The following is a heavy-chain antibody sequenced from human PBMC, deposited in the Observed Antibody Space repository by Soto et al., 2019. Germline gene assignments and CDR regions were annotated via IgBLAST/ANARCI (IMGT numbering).Heavy chain of an antibody. D-gene: IGHD5-18*01. J-gene: IGHJ4*02. V-gene: IGHV3-30-3*01. CDR2: ISYDGSNK. Sequence: GSLRLSCAASGFPFSSYAMHWVRQAPGKGLEWVAVISYDGSNKYYADSVKGRFTISRDNSKNTLYLQMNSLRAEDTAVYYCARDRSIQLWLRPPYYFDYWGQGTLVTVSS. CDR1: GFPFSSYA. CDR3: ARDRSIQLWLRPPYYFDY.